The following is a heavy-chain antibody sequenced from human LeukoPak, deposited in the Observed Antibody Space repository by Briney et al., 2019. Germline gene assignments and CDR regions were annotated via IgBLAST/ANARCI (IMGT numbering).Heavy chain of an antibody. CDR1: GFTFRNYA. J-gene: IGHJ4*02. D-gene: IGHD6-19*01. CDR2: ISGSGSST. Sequence: GGSLRLSCAASGFTFRNYAMSWVRQAPGKGLEWVSAISGSGSSTYYADSVKGRFTISRDNSKNTLYLQMSSLRAKDTAVYYCAKDLGSGWYWFLDYWGQGTLVTVSS. CDR3: AKDLGSGWYWFLDY. V-gene: IGHV3-23*01.